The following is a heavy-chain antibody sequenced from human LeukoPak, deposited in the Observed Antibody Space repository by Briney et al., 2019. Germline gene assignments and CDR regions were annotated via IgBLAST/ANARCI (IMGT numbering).Heavy chain of an antibody. V-gene: IGHV3-21*01. Sequence: GGSLRLSCAASGFTFSSYSMNWVRRAPGKGLEWVSSISSSSSYIYYADSVKGRFTISRDNAKNSLYLQMNSLRAEDTAVYYCARDPGSYITYGSGSGWGQGTLVTVSS. CDR3: ARDPGSYITYGSGSG. CDR1: GFTFSSYS. J-gene: IGHJ4*02. D-gene: IGHD6-19*01. CDR2: ISSSSSYI.